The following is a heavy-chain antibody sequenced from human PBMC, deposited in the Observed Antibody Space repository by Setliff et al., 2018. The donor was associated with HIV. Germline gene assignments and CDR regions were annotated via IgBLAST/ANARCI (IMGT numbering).Heavy chain of an antibody. J-gene: IGHJ5*01. CDR1: GFIFTDYW. D-gene: IGHD6-6*01. Sequence: PGGSLRLSCVASGFIFTDYWMSWVRQAPGKGPEWVANIKQDGSETYYVDSVKGRFTISRDNAKDSVYLQMNGLGAEDTAVYYCAREYSEAAPHFDSWGQGTLVTVSS. CDR2: IKQDGSET. CDR3: AREYSEAAPHFDS. V-gene: IGHV3-7*05.